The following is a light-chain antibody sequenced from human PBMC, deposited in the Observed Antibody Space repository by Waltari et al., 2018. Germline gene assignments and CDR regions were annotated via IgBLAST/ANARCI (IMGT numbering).Light chain of an antibody. V-gene: IGLV1-44*01. CDR2: NND. CDR1: SSSIGTNT. J-gene: IGLJ3*02. Sequence: QSVLTQPPSASGTPGQRVTISCSGSSSSIGTNTLNWYQHLPGTAPKLLIYNNDKRPSGVPDRFSGPKSGTSASLAISGLQSEDEADYYCAAWDDSLNGWVFGGGTKLTVL. CDR3: AAWDDSLNGWV.